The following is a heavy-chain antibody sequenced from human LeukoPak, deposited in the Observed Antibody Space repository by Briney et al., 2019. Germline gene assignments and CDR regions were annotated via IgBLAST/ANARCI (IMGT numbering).Heavy chain of an antibody. CDR2: INHSGST. V-gene: IGHV4-34*01. D-gene: IGHD4-17*01. J-gene: IGHJ4*02. CDR3: ARGASTVATSFDY. Sequence: PSETLSLTCAVYGGSFSGYYWSWIRQPPGKGLEWIGEINHSGSTTYNPSVKSRVTISADKSENQFSLQLSSVTAADTAVYYCARGASTVATSFDYWGQGTLVTVSS. CDR1: GGSFSGYY.